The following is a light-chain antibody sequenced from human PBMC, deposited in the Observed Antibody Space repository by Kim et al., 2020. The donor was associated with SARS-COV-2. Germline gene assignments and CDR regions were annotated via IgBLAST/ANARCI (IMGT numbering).Light chain of an antibody. J-gene: IGLJ1*01. Sequence: GQSITISCTGTSSDVGAYNYVSWYQQHPGKAPKLMIYDVSNRPSGVSNRFSGSKSGNTASLTISGLQAEDEADYYCISYTRSSTYVFGTGTKVTVL. CDR1: SSDVGAYNY. CDR2: DVS. V-gene: IGLV2-14*03. CDR3: ISYTRSSTYV.